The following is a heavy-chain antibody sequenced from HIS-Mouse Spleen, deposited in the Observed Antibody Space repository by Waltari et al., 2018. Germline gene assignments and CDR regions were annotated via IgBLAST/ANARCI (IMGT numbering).Heavy chain of an antibody. CDR3: ARDFPTYRAFDI. D-gene: IGHD3-16*01. CDR2: IYYSGST. Sequence: QVQLQESGPGLVKPSQTLSLTCTVPGGSIRSGGYCWSWIRQHPGKGLEWIGYIYYSGSTYYNPSLKSRVTISVDTSKNQFSLKLSSVTAADTAVYYCARDFPTYRAFDIWGQGTMVTVSS. J-gene: IGHJ3*02. V-gene: IGHV4-31*03. CDR1: GGSIRSGGYC.